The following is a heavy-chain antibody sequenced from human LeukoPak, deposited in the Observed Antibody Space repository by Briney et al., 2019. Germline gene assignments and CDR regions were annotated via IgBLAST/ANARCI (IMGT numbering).Heavy chain of an antibody. Sequence: SGTLSLTCAVYGGSFSGYYWSWIRQPPGKGLEWIGEINHSGSTNYNPSLKSRVTISVDTSKNQFSLKLSSVTAADTAMYYCVRGYSGYDRGVFDYWGQGTLVTVSS. V-gene: IGHV4-34*01. D-gene: IGHD5-12*01. J-gene: IGHJ4*02. CDR3: VRGYSGYDRGVFDY. CDR2: INHSGST. CDR1: GGSFSGYY.